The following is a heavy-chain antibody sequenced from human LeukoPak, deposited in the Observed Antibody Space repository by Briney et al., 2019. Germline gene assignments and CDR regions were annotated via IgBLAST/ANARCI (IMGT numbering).Heavy chain of an antibody. CDR2: INPNSGGT. CDR1: GYTFTGYY. Sequence: ASVKVSCKASGYTFTGYYMHWVRQAPGQGLEWMGWINPNSGGTKYAQKFQGRVAMTRDTSISTAYMELSRLRSDDTAVYYCAKDQVVVPAATRYYYYGMDVWGQGTTVTVSS. V-gene: IGHV1-2*02. D-gene: IGHD2-2*01. CDR3: AKDQVVVPAATRYYYYGMDV. J-gene: IGHJ6*02.